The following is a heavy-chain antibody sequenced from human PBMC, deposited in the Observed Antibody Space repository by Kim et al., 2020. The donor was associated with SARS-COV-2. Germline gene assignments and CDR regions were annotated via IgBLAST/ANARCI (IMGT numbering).Heavy chain of an antibody. J-gene: IGHJ4*02. V-gene: IGHV3-23*01. CDR2: ISGSGGST. Sequence: GGSLRLSCAASGFTFSSYAMSWVRQAPGKGLEWVSAISGSGGSTYYADSVKGRFTISRDNSKNTLYLQMNSLRAEDTAVYYCAKAGGIAVAGIVDYWGQGTLVTVSS. CDR3: AKAGGIAVAGIVDY. CDR1: GFTFSSYA. D-gene: IGHD6-19*01.